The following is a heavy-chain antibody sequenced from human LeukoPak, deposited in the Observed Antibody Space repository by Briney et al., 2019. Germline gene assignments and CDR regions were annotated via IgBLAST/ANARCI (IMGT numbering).Heavy chain of an antibody. CDR3: AKGRGTNSGLTLDC. CDR1: GFTFSNYA. CDR2: ISGSGTGT. D-gene: IGHD6-19*01. V-gene: IGHV3-23*01. Sequence: GGSLRLSCAASGFTFSNYAMSWVRQAPGQGLEWVSTISGSGTGTYYADSVKGRFTISRDSSKNTLYLQMNSLRAEDTALYFCAKGRGTNSGLTLDCWGQGTLVTLSS. J-gene: IGHJ4*02.